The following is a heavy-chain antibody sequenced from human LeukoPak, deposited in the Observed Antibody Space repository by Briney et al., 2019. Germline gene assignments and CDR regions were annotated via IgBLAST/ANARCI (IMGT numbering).Heavy chain of an antibody. D-gene: IGHD2-2*01. CDR3: AIDRPPASTTIFDY. Sequence: GGSLRLSCAASGFTFSSYSMNWVRQAPGKGLEWVSSISSSSSYIYYADSVKGRFTISRDNAKNSLYLQMNSLRAEDTAVYYCAIDRPPASTTIFDYWGQGTLVTVSS. V-gene: IGHV3-21*01. CDR2: ISSSSSYI. CDR1: GFTFSSYS. J-gene: IGHJ4*02.